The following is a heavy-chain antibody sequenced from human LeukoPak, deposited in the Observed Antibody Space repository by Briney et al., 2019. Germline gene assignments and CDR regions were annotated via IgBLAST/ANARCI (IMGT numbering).Heavy chain of an antibody. CDR3: ARASAYSSSSGVNL. CDR2: INESGNT. D-gene: IGHD6-6*01. J-gene: IGHJ5*02. CDR1: GGSFGGYY. V-gene: IGHV4-34*01. Sequence: PSETLSLTCAVYGGSFGGYYWNWIRQPPGKGLERIGQINESGNTNYKPSLKSRVTISVDTAKKQFSLRLESLTAADTAVYYCARASAYSSSSGVNLWGQGTLVTVSS.